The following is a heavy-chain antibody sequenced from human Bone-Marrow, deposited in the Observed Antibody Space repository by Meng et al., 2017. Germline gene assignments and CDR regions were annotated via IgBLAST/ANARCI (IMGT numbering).Heavy chain of an antibody. V-gene: IGHV3-30*04. Sequence: GESLKISCAASGFTFSSYAMHWVRQAPGKGLEWVAVISYDGSNKYYADSVKGRFTISRDNSKNTLYLQMNSLRAEDTAVYYCARDQVGDCTFDIWGQGTTVTVSS. CDR1: GFTFSSYA. J-gene: IGHJ3*02. CDR2: ISYDGSNK. CDR3: ARDQVGDCTFDI. D-gene: IGHD2-21*01.